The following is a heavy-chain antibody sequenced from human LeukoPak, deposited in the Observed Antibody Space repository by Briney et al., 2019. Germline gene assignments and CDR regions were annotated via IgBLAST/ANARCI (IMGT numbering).Heavy chain of an antibody. CDR2: INHSGST. Sequence: PSETLSLTCAVYGGSFSGYYWSWIRQPPGKGLEWIGEINHSGSTNYNPSLKSRVTISVDTSKNQFSLKLSSVTAAHTAVYYCARGLPSSYYYYYYMDVWGKGTTVTVSS. CDR1: GGSFSGYY. CDR3: ARGLPSSYYYYYYMDV. V-gene: IGHV4-34*01. D-gene: IGHD6-13*01. J-gene: IGHJ6*03.